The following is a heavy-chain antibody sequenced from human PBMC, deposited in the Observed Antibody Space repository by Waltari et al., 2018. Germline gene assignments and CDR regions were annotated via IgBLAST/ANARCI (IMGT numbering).Heavy chain of an antibody. Sequence: QVQLVQSGAEVEKPGASVKVSCKASGYTFTGYYMHWVRQAPGQGLEWMGWINPNSGGTNYAQKFQGRVTMTRDTSISTAYMELSRVRSDDTAVYYCARAEITKAVADSTHLDSWGQGTLVTVSS. CDR2: INPNSGGT. CDR3: ARAEITKAVADSTHLDS. D-gene: IGHD6-19*01. J-gene: IGHJ4*02. CDR1: GYTFTGYY. V-gene: IGHV1-2*02.